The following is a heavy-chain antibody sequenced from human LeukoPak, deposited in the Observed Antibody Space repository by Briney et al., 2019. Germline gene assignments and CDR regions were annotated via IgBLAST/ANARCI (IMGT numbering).Heavy chain of an antibody. CDR1: EFSVGSNY. D-gene: IGHD5-12*01. V-gene: IGHV3-66*01. CDR3: ARGPSGYHNT. Sequence: GGPLRLSCAASEFSVGSNYMTWVRQAPGKGLEWVSLIYSGGSTYYADSVKGRFTISRDNSKNTLYLQMNSLRAEDTAVYHCARGPSGYHNTGGQGTLVTVSS. CDR2: IYSGGST. J-gene: IGHJ4*02.